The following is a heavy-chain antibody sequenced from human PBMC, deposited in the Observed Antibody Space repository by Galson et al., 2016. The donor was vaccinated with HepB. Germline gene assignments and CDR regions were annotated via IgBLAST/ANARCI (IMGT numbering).Heavy chain of an antibody. D-gene: IGHD3-10*01. CDR3: VKDLVRTVSGDFGFED. V-gene: IGHV3-9*01. J-gene: IGHJ4*02. CDR2: ISWNGGTI. Sequence: SLRLSCAVSGFTFEDFAMHWVRQAPGKGLEWVSVISWNGGTIGYADSVMGRFMISRDNAKNSLDLQMNSLRPENTALYFCVKDLVRTVSGDFGFEDWGRGTLVTVSS. CDR1: GFTFEDFA.